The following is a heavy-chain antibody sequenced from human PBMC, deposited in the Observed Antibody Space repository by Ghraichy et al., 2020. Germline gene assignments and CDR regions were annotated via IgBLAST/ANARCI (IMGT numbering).Heavy chain of an antibody. CDR3: ARGAYGDYDFDY. Sequence: SETLSLTCTVSGGSINTYYWSWIRQPPGKGLEWIGYIYYSGSTNYNPSLKSRVTISVDTSNNQFSLKLSSVTAADTAVYYCARGAYGDYDFDYWGQGTLVTVSS. J-gene: IGHJ4*02. D-gene: IGHD4-17*01. CDR1: GGSINTYY. CDR2: IYYSGST. V-gene: IGHV4-59*01.